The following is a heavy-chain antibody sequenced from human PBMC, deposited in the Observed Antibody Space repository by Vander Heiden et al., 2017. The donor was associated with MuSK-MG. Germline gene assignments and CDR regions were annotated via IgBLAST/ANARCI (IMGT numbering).Heavy chain of an antibody. CDR2: IYSSGST. V-gene: IGHV4-59*01. D-gene: IGHD3-22*01. CDR3: ARWGGNYYDSSGYYPY. J-gene: IGHJ4*02. CDR1: GGSISGYS. Sequence: QVQLQASGPGLVKPSETLSLTCTVSGGSISGYSWSWIRQPPGKGLEWIRYIYSSGSTNYNPSLKRRVTISVDTSKNQFSLKLSSVTAADTAVYYCARWGGNYYDSSGYYPYWGQGTLVTVSS.